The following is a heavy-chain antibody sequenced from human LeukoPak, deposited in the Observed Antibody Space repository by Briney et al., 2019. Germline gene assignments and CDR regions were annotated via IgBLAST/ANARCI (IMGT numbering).Heavy chain of an antibody. D-gene: IGHD5-18*01. CDR3: ARDRYSYGF. CDR1: GGFISSYY. Sequence: SETLSLTCTVSGGFISSYYWSWIRQPPGKGLEWIGFISYSGSTYYNPSLKSRVTMSVDTSKNQFSLNLRSVTAADTAAYYCARDRYSYGFWGQGILVTVSS. V-gene: IGHV4-59*01. CDR2: ISYSGST. J-gene: IGHJ4*02.